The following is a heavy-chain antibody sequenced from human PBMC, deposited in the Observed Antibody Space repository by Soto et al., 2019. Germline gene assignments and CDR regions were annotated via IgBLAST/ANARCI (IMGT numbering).Heavy chain of an antibody. CDR2: IIPIFGTA. CDR3: ARVLARGGSTMIVVDRGWFDP. V-gene: IGHV1-69*13. Sequence: SVKVSCKASGGTFSSYAISWVRQAPGQGLEWMGGIIPIFGTANYAQKFQGRVTTTADESTSTAYMELSSLRSEDTAVYYCARVLARGGSTMIVVDRGWFDPWGQGTLVTVSS. CDR1: GGTFSSYA. D-gene: IGHD3-22*01. J-gene: IGHJ5*02.